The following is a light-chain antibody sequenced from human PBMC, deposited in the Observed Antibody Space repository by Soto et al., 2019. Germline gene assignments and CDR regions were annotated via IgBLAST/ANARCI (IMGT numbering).Light chain of an antibody. CDR3: SSYTGSSTLVV. CDR2: DVS. Sequence: QSVLTQPASVSGSPGQSIIISCTGARSDVGGYNYVSWYQHRPGEAPKLMIYDVSNRPLGVSSRFSGSKSGNTASLTISGLQVEYEADYYCSSYTGSSTLVVFGGGTKLTVL. CDR1: RSDVGGYNY. J-gene: IGLJ2*01. V-gene: IGLV2-14*03.